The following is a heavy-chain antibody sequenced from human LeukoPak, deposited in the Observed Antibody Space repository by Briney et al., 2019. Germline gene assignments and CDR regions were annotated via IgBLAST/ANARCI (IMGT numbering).Heavy chain of an antibody. CDR1: GFTFSSHA. CDR2: ISGSGGST. V-gene: IGHV3-23*01. Sequence: PGGSLRLSCAASGFTFSSHAMSWVRQAPGKGLEWVSAISGSGGSTYYADSVKGRFTISRDNSKNTLYLQMNSLRAEDTAVYYCAKGPHSGSYRTFDYWGQGTLVTVSS. CDR3: AKGPHSGSYRTFDY. J-gene: IGHJ4*02. D-gene: IGHD1-26*01.